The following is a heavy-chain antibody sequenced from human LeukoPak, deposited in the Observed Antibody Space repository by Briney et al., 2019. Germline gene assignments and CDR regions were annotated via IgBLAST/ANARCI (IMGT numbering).Heavy chain of an antibody. D-gene: IGHD5-12*01. V-gene: IGHV3-11*06. CDR3: ATTLDSGWPVDY. J-gene: IGHJ4*02. CDR2: ISSVNNYA. Sequence: GGSLRLSCAASGFSFRDSYMGWIRQAPGKGLEWVSYISSVNNYANYGDSVKGRFTISRDNAKSSLYLQMNSLRAGDTAVYYCATTLDSGWPVDYWGQGTLVTVSS. CDR1: GFSFRDSY.